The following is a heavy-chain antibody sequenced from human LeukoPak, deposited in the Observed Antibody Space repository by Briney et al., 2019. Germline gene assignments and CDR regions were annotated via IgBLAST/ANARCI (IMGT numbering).Heavy chain of an antibody. J-gene: IGHJ1*01. CDR1: GFTFSNSW. V-gene: IGHV3-7*01. CDR3: ATYSSRNAREFQS. Sequence: GGSLRLSCEASGFTFSNSWMTWVRQTPGKGLEWVANIKTDGSEKYYVDSVKGRFTISRDNAKNSLYLQMNSLRAEDTAVYYCATYSSRNAREFQSWGQGTLVTVSS. CDR2: IKTDGSEK. D-gene: IGHD2-2*01.